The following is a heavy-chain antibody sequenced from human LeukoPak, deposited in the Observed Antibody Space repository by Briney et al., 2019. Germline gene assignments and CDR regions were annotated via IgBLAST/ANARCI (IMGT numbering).Heavy chain of an antibody. V-gene: IGHV4-34*01. Sequence: SGTLSLTCAVYGGSFSGYYWSWIRQPPGKGLEWIGEINHSGSTNYNPSLKSRVTISVDTSKNQFSLKLSSVTAADTAEYYCARSKPGYYYGSGSYYHWGQGTLVTVSS. D-gene: IGHD3-10*01. CDR3: ARSKPGYYYGSGSYYH. CDR1: GGSFSGYY. J-gene: IGHJ5*02. CDR2: INHSGST.